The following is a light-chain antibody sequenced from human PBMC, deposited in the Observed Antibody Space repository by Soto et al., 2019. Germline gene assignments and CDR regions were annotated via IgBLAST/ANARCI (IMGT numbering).Light chain of an antibody. J-gene: IGLJ2*01. V-gene: IGLV1-40*01. CDR2: GTS. Sequence: QSVLTQPPSVSGAPGQRVTISCTGSSSNIGAGYDVHWYQQLPGTAPKLLIYGTSNRPSGVPDRFSGSKSGTSASLAITGLQAEDEADYYCQSYDSSRSVVFGGGTKVTVL. CDR1: SSNIGAGYD. CDR3: QSYDSSRSVV.